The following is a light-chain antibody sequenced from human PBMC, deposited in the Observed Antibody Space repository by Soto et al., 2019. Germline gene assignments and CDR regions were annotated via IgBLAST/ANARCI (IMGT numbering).Light chain of an antibody. CDR1: QDINSR. CDR2: AAS. V-gene: IGKV1-12*01. CDR3: LQVKSFPRT. Sequence: DIQMTQSPSSVSASVGDTVTITCRASQDINSRLAWFQQKPGRAPKYLIQAASILQSGFPSRFAGSGSGTDFTLTINTLQPEDFATYYCLQVKSFPRTFGQGTKVDI. J-gene: IGKJ1*01.